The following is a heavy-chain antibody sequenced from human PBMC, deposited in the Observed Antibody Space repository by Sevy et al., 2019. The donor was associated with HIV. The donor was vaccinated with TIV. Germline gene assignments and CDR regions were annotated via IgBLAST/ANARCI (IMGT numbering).Heavy chain of an antibody. J-gene: IGHJ2*01. CDR2: LYSTGST. CDR1: GGSISRSSYY. Sequence: SETLSLTCTVSGGSISRSSYYWDWIRQPPGKGLEWIGSLYSTGSTSYNPSLRSRATVSADTSKNQFSLKLDSVSAADTAVYYCATTRASGWSEGTGSYFDLWGRGTLVTVSS. V-gene: IGHV4-39*01. CDR3: ATTRASGWSEGTGSYFDL. D-gene: IGHD6-19*01.